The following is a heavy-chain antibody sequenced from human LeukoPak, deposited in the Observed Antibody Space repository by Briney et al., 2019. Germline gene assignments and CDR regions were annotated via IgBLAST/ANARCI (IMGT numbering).Heavy chain of an antibody. CDR3: ARDTVVQY. CDR2: INQDGTKQ. Sequence: PGGSLRLSCAVSGFTFRSYWMSWLRQAPGKGLECVASINQDGTKQYYVDSVRGRFTISRDNSKNTLYLQMNSLRAEDTAVYYCARDTVVQYWGQGTLVTVSS. CDR1: GFTFRSYW. J-gene: IGHJ4*02. V-gene: IGHV3-7*01. D-gene: IGHD4-23*01.